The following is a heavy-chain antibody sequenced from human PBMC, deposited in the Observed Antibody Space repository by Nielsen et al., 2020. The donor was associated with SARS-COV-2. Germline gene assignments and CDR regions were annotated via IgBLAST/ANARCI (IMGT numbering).Heavy chain of an antibody. CDR1: GFTFSSYG. J-gene: IGHJ6*03. D-gene: IGHD3-16*01. V-gene: IGHV3-30*12. CDR3: AIGGHSYSYMDV. CDR2: RSYDGSNK. Sequence: GESPKISCAASGFTFSSYGMHWVRQAPGEGLERGAVRSYDGSNKYYADSVKGRFTISRDNSKNTLYLQMNSLRAEDTAVYYCAIGGHSYSYMDVWGKGTTVTVSS.